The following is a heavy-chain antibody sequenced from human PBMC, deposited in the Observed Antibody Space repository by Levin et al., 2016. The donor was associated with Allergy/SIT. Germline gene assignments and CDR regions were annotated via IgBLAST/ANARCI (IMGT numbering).Heavy chain of an antibody. J-gene: IGHJ4*02. V-gene: IGHV3-21*01. CDR3: ARAPYGELVDY. Sequence: VRQAPGKGLEWVSSISSSSSYIYYADSVKGRFTISRDNAKNSLYLQMNSLRAEDTAVYYCARAPYGELVDYWGQGTLVTVSS. CDR2: ISSSSSYI. D-gene: IGHD4-17*01.